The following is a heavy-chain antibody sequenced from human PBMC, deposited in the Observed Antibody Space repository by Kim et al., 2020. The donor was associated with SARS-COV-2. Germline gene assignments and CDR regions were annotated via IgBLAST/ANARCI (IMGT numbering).Heavy chain of an antibody. D-gene: IGHD2-2*01. CDR2: MNYKWST. Sequence: GCMNYKWSTYYNPSLKSRVTISVDTSKNQFSLKLSSVTAADTAVYYCARDLASSYRSIVGSIWPRYYYYYYGRDVWGQGTMVIFS. CDR3: ARDLASSYRSIVGSIWPRYYYYYYGRDV. V-gene: IGHV4-31*02. J-gene: IGHJ6*02.